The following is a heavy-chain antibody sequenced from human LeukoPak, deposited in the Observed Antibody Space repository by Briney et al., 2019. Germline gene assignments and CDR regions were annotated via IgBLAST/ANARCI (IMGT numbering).Heavy chain of an antibody. CDR2: INPNSGGT. V-gene: IGHV1-2*02. CDR1: KYTFTDYY. Sequence: ATVKVSCKASKYTFTDYYMHWVRQAPGQGLEWMGWINPNSGGTNYAQKFQGRVAMTRDTSISTAYMELSSLRSDDTVIYYCARLMAPVGKRSTPFNYWGQGTLVTVSS. D-gene: IGHD1-1*01. J-gene: IGHJ4*02. CDR3: ARLMAPVGKRSTPFNY.